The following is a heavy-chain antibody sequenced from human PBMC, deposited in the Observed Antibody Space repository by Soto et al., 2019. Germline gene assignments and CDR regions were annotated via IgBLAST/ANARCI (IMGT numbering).Heavy chain of an antibody. Sequence: EVHLVESGGGLVQPGGSLRLSCAASGFTFSGHWMSWVRQAPGKGLEWVAHIKQDGSETFYVGSVKGRFTISRDNTKNSLDLQMNSLRAEDTALYYCARDRGFFSGTHCRRVSIYYYYMEVWRNRTRVTVS. CDR3: ARDRGFFSGTHCRRVSIYYYYMEV. CDR2: IKQDGSET. D-gene: IGHD2-2*01. CDR1: GFTFSGHW. J-gene: IGHJ6*03. V-gene: IGHV3-7*01.